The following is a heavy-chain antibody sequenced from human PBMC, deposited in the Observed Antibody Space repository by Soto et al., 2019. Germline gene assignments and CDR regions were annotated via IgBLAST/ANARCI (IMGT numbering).Heavy chain of an antibody. D-gene: IGHD3-22*01. V-gene: IGHV1-69*01. Sequence: QVQLVQSGAEVKKPGSSVKVSCKASGGTFSSYAISWVRQAPGQGLEWMGGIIPIFGTANYAQKFQGRVTITEAESTSTAYMELSSLRSEDTAVYYCAREDYYDSSGYYYYYGMDVWGQGTTVTVSS. CDR1: GGTFSSYA. J-gene: IGHJ6*02. CDR3: AREDYYDSSGYYYYYGMDV. CDR2: IIPIFGTA.